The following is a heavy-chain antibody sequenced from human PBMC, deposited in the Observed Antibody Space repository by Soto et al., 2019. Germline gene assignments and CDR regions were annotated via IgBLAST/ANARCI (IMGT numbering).Heavy chain of an antibody. J-gene: IGHJ6*02. CDR2: IYYSGST. V-gene: IGHV4-59*01. CDR3: ARGGYLYGMDV. CDR1: GGSISSYY. Sequence: SETLSLTCTVSGGSISSYYWSWIRQPPGKGLEWIGYIYYSGSTNYNPSLKSRVTISVDTSKNQFSLKLSSVTAADTAVYYCARGGYLYGMDVWGQGTKVTVSS. D-gene: IGHD5-12*01.